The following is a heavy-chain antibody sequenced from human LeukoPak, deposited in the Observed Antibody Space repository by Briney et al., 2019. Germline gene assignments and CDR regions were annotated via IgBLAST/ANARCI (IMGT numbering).Heavy chain of an antibody. CDR3: VRSDYLYFDY. J-gene: IGHJ4*02. CDR2: ISSSSSII. D-gene: IGHD3-16*01. Sequence: GGSLRLSCAASGFTFSRYEMTWVRQAPGKGLEWISYISSSSSIIRYADSVKGRFTISRDKAKNSLYLQMNSLRAEDTAVYYCVRSDYLYFDYWGQGTLVTVSS. CDR1: GFTFSRYE. V-gene: IGHV3-48*03.